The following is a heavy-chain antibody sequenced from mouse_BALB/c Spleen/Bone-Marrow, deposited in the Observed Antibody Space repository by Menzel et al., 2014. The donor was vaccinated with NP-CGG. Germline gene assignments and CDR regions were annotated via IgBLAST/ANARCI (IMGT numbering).Heavy chain of an antibody. CDR3: VYGNYSYYYAMDS. D-gene: IGHD2-1*01. Sequence: EVQRVESGGGLVKPGGSLKLSCAASGFTFSSYAMSWVRQTPEKRLEWVASISSGGSTFYPDSVKGRFTISRENARNILYLQMSSLRSEDTAMYYCVYGNYSYYYAMDSWGQGTSVTVSS. CDR1: GFTFSSYA. CDR2: ISSGGST. J-gene: IGHJ4*01. V-gene: IGHV5-6-5*01.